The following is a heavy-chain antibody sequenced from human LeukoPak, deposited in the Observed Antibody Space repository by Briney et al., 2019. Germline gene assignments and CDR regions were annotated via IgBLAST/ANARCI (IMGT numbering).Heavy chain of an antibody. CDR3: ARRSSGWYDFDY. D-gene: IGHD6-19*01. V-gene: IGHV5-10-1*01. J-gene: IGHJ4*02. Sequence: PGESLKISCKGSGYSFTGYWISWVRQMPGKGLEWMGRIDPSDSYTNYSPSFQGHVTISADKSISTAYLQWSSLKASDTAMYYCARRSSGWYDFDYWGQGTLVTVSS. CDR1: GYSFTGYW. CDR2: IDPSDSYT.